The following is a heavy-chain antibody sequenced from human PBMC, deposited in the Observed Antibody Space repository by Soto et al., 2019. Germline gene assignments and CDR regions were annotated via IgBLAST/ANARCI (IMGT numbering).Heavy chain of an antibody. CDR2: IYYSGST. V-gene: IGHV4-39*01. CDR3: ARLGYCSGGSCYSDY. J-gene: IGHJ4*02. Sequence: SETLSLTCTVSGGSISSSSYYWGWIRQPPGKGLEWIGSIYYSGSTYYNPSLKSRVTISVDTSKNQFYLKLSSVTAADTAVYYCARLGYCSGGSCYSDYWGQGTLVTVSS. CDR1: GGSISSSSYY. D-gene: IGHD2-15*01.